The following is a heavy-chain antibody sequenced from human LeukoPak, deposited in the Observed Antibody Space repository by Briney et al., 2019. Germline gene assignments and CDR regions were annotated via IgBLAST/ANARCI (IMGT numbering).Heavy chain of an antibody. D-gene: IGHD3-16*02. Sequence: SETRSLTCAVDGGSFSGDYWSWIRQPPGKGLEWIGEINHSGSTNYNPSLKSRVTISGDTSKNQFSLKLSSVTAADTAVYYCARSYDYVWGSYRYTGSPAHFDYWGQGTLVTVSS. CDR2: INHSGST. J-gene: IGHJ4*02. CDR3: ARSYDYVWGSYRYTGSPAHFDY. CDR1: GGSFSGDY. V-gene: IGHV4-34*01.